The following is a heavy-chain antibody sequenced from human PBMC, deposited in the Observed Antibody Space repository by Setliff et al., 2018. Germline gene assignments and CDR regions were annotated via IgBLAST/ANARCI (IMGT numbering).Heavy chain of an antibody. CDR3: ARSYHLVLTNWFDA. CDR2: MYYSGSN. V-gene: IGHV4-39*07. J-gene: IGHJ5*01. CDR1: GDSINRSGYY. D-gene: IGHD1-26*01. Sequence: PSETLSLTCNVSGDSINRSGYYWGWIRQPPGKGLEWIGSMYYSGSNDYNPSLKSRVTISLDTSKNQFSLRLTSVTAADTAVYYGARSYHLVLTNWFDAWGHGTLVTVSS.